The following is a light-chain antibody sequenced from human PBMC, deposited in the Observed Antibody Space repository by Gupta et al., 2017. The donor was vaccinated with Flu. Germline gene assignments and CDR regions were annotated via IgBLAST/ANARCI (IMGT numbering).Light chain of an antibody. Sequence: PSTLYASVRDIVAIVFLVIQSLDNRLAWFHKKPGRALKDLMCKASRGQNGVPSRISGSGNGTEFSLTIRRRQPDDFATYYCQQLCCSPWTFGQGTKVEIK. CDR3: QQLCCSPWT. V-gene: IGKV1-5*03. CDR2: KAS. J-gene: IGKJ1*01. CDR1: QSLDNR.